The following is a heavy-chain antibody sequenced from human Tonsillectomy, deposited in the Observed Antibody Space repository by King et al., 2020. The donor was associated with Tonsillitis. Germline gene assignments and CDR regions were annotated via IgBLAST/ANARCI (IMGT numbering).Heavy chain of an antibody. CDR2: ISWNRGSV. CDR1: GFTFYDYA. V-gene: IGHV3-9*01. J-gene: IGHJ6*03. D-gene: IGHD2-2*01. CDR3: SKAYCSSTSCYLGYYYYMDV. Sequence: QLVQSGGGLVQPGRSLRLSCAASGFTFYDYAMHWVRQAPGKGLEWVLGISWNRGSVGYADSVNGRFTISRDNAKNSLYLQMNSLRAEATALYYCSKAYCSSTSCYLGYYYYMDVWGKGTTVTVSS.